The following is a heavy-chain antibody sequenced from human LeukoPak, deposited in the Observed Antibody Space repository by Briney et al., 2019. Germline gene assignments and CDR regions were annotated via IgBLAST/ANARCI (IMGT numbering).Heavy chain of an antibody. D-gene: IGHD2-15*01. CDR3: ARVGYCSGGSCYPHYYYGMDD. V-gene: IGHV4-34*01. Sequence: SETLSLTCAVYGGSLSGYYWSWIRQPPGKGLEWIGEINHSGSTNYNPSLKSRVTISVDTSKNQFSLKLSSVTAADTAVYYCARVGYCSGGSCYPHYYYGMDDWGQGTTVTVSS. J-gene: IGHJ6*02. CDR2: INHSGST. CDR1: GGSLSGYY.